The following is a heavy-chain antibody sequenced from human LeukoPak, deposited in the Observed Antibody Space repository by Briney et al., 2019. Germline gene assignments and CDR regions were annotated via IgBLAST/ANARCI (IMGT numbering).Heavy chain of an antibody. D-gene: IGHD2-21*01. CDR2: IYYSGST. Sequence: PSETLSLTCTVSGGSISSSSYYWGWIRQPPGKGLEWIGSIYYSGSTYYNPSLKSRVTISVDTSKNQFSLKLSSVTAADTAVYYCARGPETLISDWGQGTLVTVSS. V-gene: IGHV4-39*07. J-gene: IGHJ4*02. CDR1: GGSISSSSYY. CDR3: ARGPETLISD.